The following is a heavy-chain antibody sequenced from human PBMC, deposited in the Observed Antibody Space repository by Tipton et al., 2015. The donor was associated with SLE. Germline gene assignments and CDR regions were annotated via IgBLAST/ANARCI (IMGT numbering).Heavy chain of an antibody. CDR3: ARGVRIVGATTVSKAFDI. CDR1: GGSFSAYY. J-gene: IGHJ3*02. CDR2: INHSGST. D-gene: IGHD1-26*01. Sequence: TLSLTCAVYGGSFSAYYWSWIRQPPGKGLEWIGEINHSGSTNYNPSLKSRVTTSVDTSKNQFSLKVSSVTAADTAVYYCARGVRIVGATTVSKAFDIWGQGTMVTVSS. V-gene: IGHV4-34*01.